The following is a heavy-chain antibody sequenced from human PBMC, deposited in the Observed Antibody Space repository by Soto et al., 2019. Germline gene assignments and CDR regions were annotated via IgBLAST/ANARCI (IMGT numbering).Heavy chain of an antibody. CDR1: GFTFSSYA. CDR2: IRDSGTTT. V-gene: IGHV3-23*01. J-gene: IGHJ4*02. Sequence: GGSLRLSCAASGFTFSSYAMSWVRQAPGKGLEWVSAIRDSGTTTYYADSVKGRFTISRDNSKNSLYLQMNSLRAEDTAVYYCAKGWSAYYQYLLDYWGQGTPVTVSS. CDR3: AKGWSAYYQYLLDY. D-gene: IGHD3-3*01.